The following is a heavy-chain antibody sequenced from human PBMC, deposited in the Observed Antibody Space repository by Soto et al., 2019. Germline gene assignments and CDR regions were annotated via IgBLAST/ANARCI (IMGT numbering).Heavy chain of an antibody. D-gene: IGHD6-6*01. CDR2: IYYSGST. CDR1: GGSISSSSYF. J-gene: IGHJ6*02. V-gene: IGHV4-39*01. CDR3: ARAVPSRGYYYGMDV. Sequence: SETLSLSCSVSGGSISSSSYFWGWIRQPPGKGLEWIGSIYYSGSTYYNPSLKSRVTVSVDTSKNQFSLKLSSVTAADTAVYYCARAVPSRGYYYGMDVWGQGTTVTVSS.